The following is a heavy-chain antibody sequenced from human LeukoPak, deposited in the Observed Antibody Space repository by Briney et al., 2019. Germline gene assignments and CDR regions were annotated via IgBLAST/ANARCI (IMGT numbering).Heavy chain of an antibody. D-gene: IGHD2-15*01. CDR3: ARGIGRTDFTPYWYFDL. Sequence: GESLKISCKGSGYSFTSYWIGWVRQMPGKGLEWMGTIYPGDSDTRYSPSFQGKVTSSADKSISTAYLQWSSLKASDTAMYYCARGIGRTDFTPYWYFDLWGRGTLVTVSS. CDR2: IYPGDSDT. J-gene: IGHJ2*01. CDR1: GYSFTSYW. V-gene: IGHV5-51*01.